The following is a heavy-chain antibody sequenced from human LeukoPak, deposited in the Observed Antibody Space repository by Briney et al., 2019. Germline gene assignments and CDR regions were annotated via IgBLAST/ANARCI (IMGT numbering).Heavy chain of an antibody. CDR2: IYNSGST. CDR1: GGSISSYY. V-gene: IGHV4-4*07. CDR3: ARAIWYGSGTTAFDY. J-gene: IGHJ4*02. Sequence: SSETLSLTCTVSGGSISSYYWSWIRQPAGKGPEWIGRIYNSGSTNYNTNYNPSLSSRVTMSVDTSKNQFSLKLNSVTAADTAVYYCARAIWYGSGTTAFDYWGQGTLVTVSS. D-gene: IGHD3-10*01.